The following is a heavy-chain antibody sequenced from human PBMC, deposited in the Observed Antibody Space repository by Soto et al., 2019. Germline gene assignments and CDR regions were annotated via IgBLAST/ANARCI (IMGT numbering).Heavy chain of an antibody. CDR3: TRISLVGATGGRYFDY. CDR1: GFIFSDHY. J-gene: IGHJ4*02. CDR2: IKNKANRYTT. D-gene: IGHD1-26*01. Sequence: VQLVASGGGLVQPGGSLRLSCAASGFIFSDHYMDWVRQAPGKGLEWVGRIKNKANRYTTEYAASVKGRFTISRDDSKNSLYLQMNSLKTEDTAVYYCTRISLVGATGGRYFDYWGQGTLLTVSS. V-gene: IGHV3-72*01.